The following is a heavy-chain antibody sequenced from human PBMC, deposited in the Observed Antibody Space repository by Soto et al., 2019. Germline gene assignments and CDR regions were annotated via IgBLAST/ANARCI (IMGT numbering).Heavy chain of an antibody. D-gene: IGHD1-7*01. CDR2: INHSGST. CDR3: ARQLELRYYGMDV. Sequence: PQTLSLTSAVYGGSLSACYWSWIRQPPGKGLEWIGEINHSGSTNYNPSLKSRVTISVDTSKNQFSLKLSSVTAADTAVYYCARQLELRYYGMDVWGQGTTVTVS. CDR1: GGSLSACY. J-gene: IGHJ6*02. V-gene: IGHV4-34*01.